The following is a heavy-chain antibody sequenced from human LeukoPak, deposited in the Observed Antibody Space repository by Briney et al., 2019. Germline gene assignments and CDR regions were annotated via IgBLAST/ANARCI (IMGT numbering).Heavy chain of an antibody. CDR1: GYTLTELS. CDR3: ATVVLRFLEWFSVAKNWFDP. J-gene: IGHJ5*02. Sequence: ASVKVSCKVSGYTLTELSMHWVRQAPGKGLEWMGGFDPEDGETIYAQKFQGRVTMTEDTSTDTAYMELSSLRSEDTAVYYCATVVLRFLEWFSVAKNWFDPWGQGTLVTVSS. V-gene: IGHV1-24*01. D-gene: IGHD3-3*01. CDR2: FDPEDGET.